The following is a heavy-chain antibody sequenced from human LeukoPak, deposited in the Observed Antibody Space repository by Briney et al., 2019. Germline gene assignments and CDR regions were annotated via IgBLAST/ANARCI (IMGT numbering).Heavy chain of an antibody. J-gene: IGHJ4*02. CDR1: GFNLNYYW. CDR2: INQDGSET. Sequence: PGGSLRLSCAASGFNLNYYWMSWVREAPGKGLEWVASINQDGSETYYVESVKGRFTISRDNAKKSLYLQMNSLRAEDTAVYYCARGRVWQNFDYWGQGALVTVSS. D-gene: IGHD5/OR15-5a*01. CDR3: ARGRVWQNFDY. V-gene: IGHV3-7*01.